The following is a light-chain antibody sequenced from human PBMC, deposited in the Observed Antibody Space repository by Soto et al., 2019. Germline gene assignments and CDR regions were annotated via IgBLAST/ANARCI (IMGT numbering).Light chain of an antibody. CDR3: QKYNSAPQT. Sequence: IQMTQSPSSLSASVGDRVTXXXXASQGISNYLAWYQQKPGKVPKLLIYAASTLQSGVPSRLSGSGSGTDFTLTISSLQPEDVATYYCQKYNSAPQTFGPGTKVDIK. J-gene: IGKJ3*01. CDR1: QGISNY. CDR2: AAS. V-gene: IGKV1-27*01.